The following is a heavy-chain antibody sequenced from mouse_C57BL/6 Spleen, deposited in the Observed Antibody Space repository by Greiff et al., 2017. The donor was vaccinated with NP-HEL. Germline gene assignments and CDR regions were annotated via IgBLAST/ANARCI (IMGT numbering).Heavy chain of an antibody. CDR3: ARSHDGYYPYYAMDY. CDR2: ISYSGST. V-gene: IGHV3-8*01. D-gene: IGHD2-3*01. Sequence: EVKLMESGPGLAKPSQTLSLTCSVTGYSITSDYWNWIRKFPGNKLEYMGYISYSGSTYYNPSLKSRISITRDTSKNQYYLQLNSVTTEDTATYYCARSHDGYYPYYAMDYWGQGTSVTVSS. J-gene: IGHJ4*01. CDR1: GYSITSDY.